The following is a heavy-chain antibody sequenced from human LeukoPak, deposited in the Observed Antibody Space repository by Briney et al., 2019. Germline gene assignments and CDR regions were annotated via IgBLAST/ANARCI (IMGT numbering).Heavy chain of an antibody. V-gene: IGHV3-30*04. CDR2: ISYDGSNK. CDR1: GFTFSSYA. D-gene: IGHD3-10*01. CDR3: ARGVLWFGELFGDGDY. Sequence: GRSLRLSCAASGFTFSSYAMHWVRQAPGKGLEWVAVISYDGSNKYYADSVKGRFTISRDNSKNTLYLQMNSLRAEDTAVYYCARGVLWFGELFGDGDYWGQGTLVTVSS. J-gene: IGHJ4*02.